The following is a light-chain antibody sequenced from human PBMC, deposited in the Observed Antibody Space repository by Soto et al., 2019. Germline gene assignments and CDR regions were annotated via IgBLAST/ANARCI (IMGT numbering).Light chain of an antibody. CDR2: AAS. Sequence: DSQMTQSPSWVCASVGDRFTSTFRASLGISSWLAWYQKQPGKAPKLLIYAASSLQSGVPSRLSGSGYGTDFTLTISNMKHEDFETYYCQQANSFTPTFGHGTRLEIK. J-gene: IGKJ5*01. V-gene: IGKV1-12*01. CDR3: QQANSFTPT. CDR1: LGISSW.